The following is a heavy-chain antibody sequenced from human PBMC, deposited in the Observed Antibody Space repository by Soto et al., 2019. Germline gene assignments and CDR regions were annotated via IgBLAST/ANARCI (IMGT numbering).Heavy chain of an antibody. CDR2: ISESGST. CDR3: ARGSGIVALPGELEDVNYDF. CDR1: GQSFSGHS. V-gene: IGHV4-34*01. J-gene: IGHJ4*02. Sequence: QVQLQQWGAGLVKPSETLSLSCAVYGQSFSGHSWAWIRQPPGKGLEWIGEISESGSTYYNPSLKSRVTISTDTSKNQFSLKLNSVTAADTAAYFCARGSGIVALPGELEDVNYDFWGQGILVNVSS. D-gene: IGHD1-1*01.